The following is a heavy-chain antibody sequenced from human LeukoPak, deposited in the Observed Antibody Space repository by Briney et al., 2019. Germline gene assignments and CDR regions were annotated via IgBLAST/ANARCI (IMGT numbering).Heavy chain of an antibody. CDR2: INEGGRVT. CDR3: VKDFGGNSDS. CDR1: RFNVNDYW. Sequence: GGSLRLSCAASRFNVNDYWMHCVREAPGKGLAWVARINEGGRVTSYAGSVRGRFTIFRDSVENTLHLQMNSLRAEDTAVYYCVKDFGGNSDSWGQGTLVTVSS. J-gene: IGHJ4*02. V-gene: IGHV3-74*01. D-gene: IGHD4-23*01.